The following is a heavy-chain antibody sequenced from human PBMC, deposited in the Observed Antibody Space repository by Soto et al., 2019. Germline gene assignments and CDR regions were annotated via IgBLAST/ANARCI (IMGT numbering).Heavy chain of an antibody. CDR1: GYTFTSYA. CDR3: ARARTSSCPVGCWFDP. D-gene: IGHD2-15*01. CDR2: INAGNGNT. J-gene: IGHJ5*02. V-gene: IGHV1-3*01. Sequence: ASVKVSCKASGYTFTSYAMHWVRQAPGQRLEWMGWINAGNGNTNYAQKFQGRVTITADESTSTAYMELSSLRSEDTAVYYCARARTSSCPVGCWFDPWGQGTLVTVSS.